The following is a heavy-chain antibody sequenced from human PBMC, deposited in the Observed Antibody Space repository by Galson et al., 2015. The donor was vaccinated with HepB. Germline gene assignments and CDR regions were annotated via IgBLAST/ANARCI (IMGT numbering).Heavy chain of an antibody. CDR3: ARVGVPRPDT. CDR1: GFKFSSYG. J-gene: IGHJ5*02. Sequence: SLRLSCAASGFKFSSYGMNWVRQAPGKGLEWVSYISSSSSIVDYADSVKGRITISRDNAKNSLYLKMNSLRDEDTAVYYCARVGVPRPDTWGQGALVSVSS. D-gene: IGHD2-2*01. V-gene: IGHV3-48*02. CDR2: ISSSSSIV.